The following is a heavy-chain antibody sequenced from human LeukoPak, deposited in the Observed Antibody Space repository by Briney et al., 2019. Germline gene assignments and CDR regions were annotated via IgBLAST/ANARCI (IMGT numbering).Heavy chain of an antibody. CDR1: GFTFGDYA. CDR3: TRDKLYYDSSGYYYYYYYMDV. Sequence: GGSLRLSCTASGFTFGDYAMSWFRQAPGKGLEWVGFIRSKAYGGTTEYAASVKGRFTISRDDSKSIAYLQMNSLKTEDTAVYYCTRDKLYYDSSGYYYYYYYMDVWGKGTTVTVSS. CDR2: IRSKAYGGTT. V-gene: IGHV3-49*03. D-gene: IGHD3-22*01. J-gene: IGHJ6*03.